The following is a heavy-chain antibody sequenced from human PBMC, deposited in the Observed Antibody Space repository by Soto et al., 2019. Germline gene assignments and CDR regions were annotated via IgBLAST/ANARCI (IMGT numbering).Heavy chain of an antibody. V-gene: IGHV3-64*01. CDR3: ARDGVVTVTTYYYYMDV. J-gene: IGHJ6*03. CDR2: ISSNGGST. Sequence: GGSLRLSCAASGFTFSSYAMHWVRQAPGKGLEYVSAISSNGGSTYYANSVKGRFTISRDNSKNTLYLQMGSLRAEDMAVYYYARDGVVTVTTYYYYMDVWGKGTTVTVSS. CDR1: GFTFSSYA. D-gene: IGHD4-17*01.